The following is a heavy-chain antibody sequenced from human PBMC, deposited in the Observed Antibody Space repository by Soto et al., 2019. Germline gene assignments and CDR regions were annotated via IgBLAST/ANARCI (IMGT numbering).Heavy chain of an antibody. J-gene: IGHJ4*02. CDR2: ISASSSTI. Sequence: HPGGSLRLSCEDSGVTFSSHNMNWVRQAPGKGLEWVSYISASSSTIYYAESVKGRFTISRDNAKKSVYLQMNSLRAEDTAVYYCARDEPHRRLWFGQGGQGTLVTVSS. D-gene: IGHD3-10*01. CDR1: GVTFSSHN. V-gene: IGHV3-48*01. CDR3: ARDEPHRRLWFGQ.